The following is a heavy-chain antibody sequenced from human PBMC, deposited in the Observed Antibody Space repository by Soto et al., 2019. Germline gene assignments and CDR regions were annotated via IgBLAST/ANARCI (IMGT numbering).Heavy chain of an antibody. Sequence: EIQLVESGGDLVTPGESLRLSCVASGFNFSDAWMTWVRQAPGKGLEWVGRIKDRDYGGTADYAASVKGRFTMSRDDSTNMLFLQMNSLKSEDTAVYYCTTNDYWGQGTQVTVSS. CDR3: TTNDY. J-gene: IGHJ4*02. CDR1: GFNFSDAW. V-gene: IGHV3-15*01. CDR2: IKDRDYGGTA.